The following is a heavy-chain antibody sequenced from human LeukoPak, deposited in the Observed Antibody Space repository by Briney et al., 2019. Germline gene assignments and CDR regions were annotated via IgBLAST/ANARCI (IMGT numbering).Heavy chain of an antibody. CDR1: GFTFSSYG. J-gene: IGHJ5*02. CDR2: ISGSGGST. D-gene: IGHD6-13*01. CDR3: AKVSVSSSWYFTWFDP. Sequence: GGSLRLSCAASGFTFSSYGMSWVRQAPGKGLEWVSAISGSGGSTYYADSVKGRFTISRDNYKNTLYLQMNSLRVEDTAVDYCAKVSVSSSWYFTWFDPWGQGTLVTVSS. V-gene: IGHV3-23*01.